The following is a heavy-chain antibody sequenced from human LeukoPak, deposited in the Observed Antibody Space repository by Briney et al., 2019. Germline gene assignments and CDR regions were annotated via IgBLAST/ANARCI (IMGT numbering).Heavy chain of an antibody. Sequence: GGSLRLSCSASGFTFSSYAMHWVRQAPGKGLEYVSAISSNGGSTYYADLVKGRFTISRDNSKNTLYLQMSSLRAEDTAVYYCAKGYGSGSYYNGAFDIWGQGTMVTVSS. CDR2: ISSNGGST. D-gene: IGHD3-10*01. CDR1: GFTFSSYA. V-gene: IGHV3-64D*09. J-gene: IGHJ3*02. CDR3: AKGYGSGSYYNGAFDI.